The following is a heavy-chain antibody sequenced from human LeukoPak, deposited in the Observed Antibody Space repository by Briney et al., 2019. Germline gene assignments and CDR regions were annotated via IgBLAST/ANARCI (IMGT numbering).Heavy chain of an antibody. CDR3: ARYGVAMDDAFDI. D-gene: IGHD3-3*01. J-gene: IGHJ3*02. CDR1: GYSISSGYY. CDR2: IYHSGST. V-gene: IGHV4-38-2*02. Sequence: NASETLSLTCTVSGYSISSGYYWGWIRQPPGKGLERIGSIYHSGSTYYNPSLKSRVTISVDTSKNQCSLKLSSVTAADTAVYYCARYGVAMDDAFDIWGQGTMVTVSS.